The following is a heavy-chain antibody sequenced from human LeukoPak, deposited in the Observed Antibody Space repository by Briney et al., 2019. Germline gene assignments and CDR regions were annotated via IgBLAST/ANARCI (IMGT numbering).Heavy chain of an antibody. Sequence: SETLSLTCTVSGGSISSYYWSWIRQPPGKGLEWIGSIYYSGSPYYNPSLKSRVTISVDTSKNQFSLKLSSVTAADTAVYYCARVTYVYCGGDCYSYYFDYWGQGTLVTVSS. D-gene: IGHD2-21*02. CDR1: GGSISSYY. V-gene: IGHV4-59*01. CDR2: IYYSGSP. J-gene: IGHJ4*02. CDR3: ARVTYVYCGGDCYSYYFDY.